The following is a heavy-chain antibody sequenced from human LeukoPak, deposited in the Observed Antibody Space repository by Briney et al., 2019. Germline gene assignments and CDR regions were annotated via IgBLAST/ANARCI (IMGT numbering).Heavy chain of an antibody. D-gene: IGHD3-22*01. CDR1: GFTFSSYE. CDR2: ISSSGSTI. V-gene: IGHV3-48*03. J-gene: IGHJ6*02. Sequence: GGSLRLSCAASGFTFSSYEMNWVRQAPGKGLVWVSYISSSGSTIYYADSVKGRFTISRDNAKNSLYLQMNSLRAEDTAVYYCARDGYDMDYYYGMDVWGQGTTVTVSS. CDR3: ARDGYDMDYYYGMDV.